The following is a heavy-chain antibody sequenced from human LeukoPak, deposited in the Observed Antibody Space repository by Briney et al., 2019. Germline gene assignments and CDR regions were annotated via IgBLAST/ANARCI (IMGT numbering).Heavy chain of an antibody. CDR1: GFTFSSYA. CDR3: ARDRVGATDYFDY. Sequence: GGSLRLSCAASGFTFSSYAMHWVRQAPGRGLEWVAVISYDGSNKYYADSVKGRFTISRDNSKNTLYLQMNSLRAEDTAVYYCARDRVGATDYFDYWGQGTLVTVSS. V-gene: IGHV3-30-3*01. D-gene: IGHD1-26*01. J-gene: IGHJ4*02. CDR2: ISYDGSNK.